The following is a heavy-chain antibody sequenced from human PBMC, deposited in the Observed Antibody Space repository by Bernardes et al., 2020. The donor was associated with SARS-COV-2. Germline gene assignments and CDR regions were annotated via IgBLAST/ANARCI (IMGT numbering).Heavy chain of an antibody. J-gene: IGHJ4*02. D-gene: IGHD6-13*01. V-gene: IGHV3-9*01. CDR3: AKADPTAARLYYFDY. CDR1: GFTFDDYA. Sequence: GGSLRLSCAASGFTFDDYAMHWVRQAPGKGLEWVSGISWNSGSIGYADSVKGRFTISRDNAKNSLYLQMNSLRAEDTALYYCAKADPTAARLYYFDYWGQGTLVTVSS. CDR2: ISWNSGSI.